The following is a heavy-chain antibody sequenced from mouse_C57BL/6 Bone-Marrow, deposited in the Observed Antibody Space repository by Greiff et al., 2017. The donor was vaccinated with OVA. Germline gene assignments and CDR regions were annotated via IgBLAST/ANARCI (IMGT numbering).Heavy chain of an antibody. V-gene: IGHV1-82*01. CDR2: IYPGDGDT. CDR3: ARSAITTVPMDY. J-gene: IGHJ4*01. Sequence: VQLQQPGAELVKPGASVKISCKASGYAFSSSWMNWVKQRPGKGLEWIGRIYPGDGDTNYNGKFKGKATLTADKSSSTAYMQLSSLTSEDSAVYFCARSAITTVPMDYWGQGTSVTVSS. D-gene: IGHD1-1*01. CDR1: GYAFSSSW.